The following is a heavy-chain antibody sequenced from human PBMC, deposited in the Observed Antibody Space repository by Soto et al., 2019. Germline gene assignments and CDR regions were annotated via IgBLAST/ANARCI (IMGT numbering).Heavy chain of an antibody. Sequence: TLSLTGTVSGGSISSGGYYWSWILQHPGKGLERIGYIYYSGSTYYNPSLKSRVTISVDTSKNQFSLKLSPVTAADTAVYYCAREVFYDSSGFDYWGQGTLVTVSS. J-gene: IGHJ4*02. CDR3: AREVFYDSSGFDY. CDR2: IYYSGST. V-gene: IGHV4-31*03. D-gene: IGHD3-22*01. CDR1: GGSISSGGYY.